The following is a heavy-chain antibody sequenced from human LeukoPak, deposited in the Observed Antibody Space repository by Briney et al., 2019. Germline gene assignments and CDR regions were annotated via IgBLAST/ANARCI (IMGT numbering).Heavy chain of an antibody. Sequence: PSETLSLTCAVYGGSFSGYYWSWIRQPPGKGLEWIGEINHSGSTNYNPSLKSRVTISVDTSKNLFSLKLSSVTAADTAVYYCARGRAAAGLRHWGQGTLVTVSS. CDR2: INHSGST. J-gene: IGHJ1*01. V-gene: IGHV4-34*01. CDR1: GGSFSGYY. D-gene: IGHD6-13*01. CDR3: ARGRAAAGLRH.